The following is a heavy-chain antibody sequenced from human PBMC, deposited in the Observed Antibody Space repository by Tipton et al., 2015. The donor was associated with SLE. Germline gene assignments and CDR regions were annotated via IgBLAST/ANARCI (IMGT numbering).Heavy chain of an antibody. D-gene: IGHD3-16*01. Sequence: SLRLSCAASGFTFSSYWMSWVRQAPGKGLEWVANIKQDGSEKYYVDSVKGRFTISRDNAKNSLYLQMNSLRAEDTAVYYCARNVGSYYYYGMDVWGQGTTVTVSS. J-gene: IGHJ6*02. CDR3: ARNVGSYYYYGMDV. CDR2: IKQDGSEK. CDR1: GFTFSSYW. V-gene: IGHV3-7*01.